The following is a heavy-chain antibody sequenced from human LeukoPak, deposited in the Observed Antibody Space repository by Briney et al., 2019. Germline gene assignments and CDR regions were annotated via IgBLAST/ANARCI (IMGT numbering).Heavy chain of an antibody. CDR3: ARDRTTVTAWRWYFDL. Sequence: PGGSLRLSCAASGFTFSSNYMSWVRQAPGKGLEWVSVIYSGGSTYYADSVKGRFTISRDNSKNTLYLQMNSLRAEDTAVYYCARDRTTVTAWRWYFDLWGRGTLVTVSS. CDR1: GFTFSSNY. V-gene: IGHV3-53*01. CDR2: IYSGGST. J-gene: IGHJ2*01. D-gene: IGHD4-17*01.